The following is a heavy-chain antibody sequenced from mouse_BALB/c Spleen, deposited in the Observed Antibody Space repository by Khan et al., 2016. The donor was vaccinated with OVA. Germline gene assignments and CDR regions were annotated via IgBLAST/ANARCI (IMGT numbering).Heavy chain of an antibody. CDR1: GFTFSSYV. V-gene: IGHV5-6-5*01. CDR2: ISSGGTP. D-gene: IGHD2-14*01. J-gene: IGHJ2*01. Sequence: EVELVESGGGLVKPGGSLKLSCAASGFTFSSYVMSWVRQTPEKRLAWVASISSGGTPYYPDSVKGRFTISRDNAMLILYLQMSSLRSEDTAIYFCAREAYRYDEYYFDYWGQGTTLTVSS. CDR3: AREAYRYDEYYFDY.